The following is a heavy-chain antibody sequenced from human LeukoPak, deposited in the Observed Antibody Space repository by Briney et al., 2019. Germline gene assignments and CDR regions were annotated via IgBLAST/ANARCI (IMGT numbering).Heavy chain of an antibody. J-gene: IGHJ4*02. D-gene: IGHD2-15*01. Sequence: GGTLRLSCAASGFTFSSYGMSWVRQAPGKGLEWVSAISGSGGSTYYADSVKGRFTISRDNAKNSLYLQMNSLRAEDTAVYYCARGAVGGGFDCWGQGTLVTVSS. V-gene: IGHV3-23*01. CDR3: ARGAVGGGFDC. CDR1: GFTFSSYG. CDR2: ISGSGGST.